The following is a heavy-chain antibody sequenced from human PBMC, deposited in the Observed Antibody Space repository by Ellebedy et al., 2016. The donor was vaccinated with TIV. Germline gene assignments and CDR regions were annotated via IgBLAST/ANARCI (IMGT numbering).Heavy chain of an antibody. CDR2: IYSGGNT. CDR1: GFTVSNNY. V-gene: IGHV3-53*01. J-gene: IGHJ4*02. CDR3: ASSPSQGY. Sequence: GESLKISCAASGFTVSNNYMSWVRQAPGKGLEWVSVIYSGGNTFYAESVKGRFTISRDSSQNTLYLQMDRLRAEDTAVYYCASSPSQGYWGQGTLVTVSS.